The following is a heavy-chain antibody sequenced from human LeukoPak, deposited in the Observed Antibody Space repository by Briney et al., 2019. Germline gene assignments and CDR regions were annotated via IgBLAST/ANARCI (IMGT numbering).Heavy chain of an antibody. CDR3: ARGDENGYDYYFDY. V-gene: IGHV1-18*01. D-gene: IGHD5-12*01. CDR2: ISAYNGNT. CDR1: GGTFSSYA. J-gene: IGHJ4*02. Sequence: ASVKVSCKASGGTFSSYAISWVRQAPGQGLEWMGWISAYNGNTNYAQRLQGRVTMTTDTSTSTAYMELRSLRSDDTAVYYCARGDENGYDYYFDYWGQGTLVTVSS.